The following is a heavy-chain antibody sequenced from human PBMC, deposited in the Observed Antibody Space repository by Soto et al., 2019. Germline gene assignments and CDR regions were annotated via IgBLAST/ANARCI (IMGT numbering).Heavy chain of an antibody. CDR1: GGSISSGDYY. J-gene: IGHJ4*02. D-gene: IGHD3-10*01. Sequence: SETLSLTCTVSGGSISSGDYYWSWIRQPPGKGLEWIGYIYYSGSTYYNPSLKSRVTISVDTSKNQFSLKLSPVTAADTAVYYCARDRRRSGPLDYWGQGTLVTVSS. CDR3: ARDRRRSGPLDY. CDR2: IYYSGST. V-gene: IGHV4-30-4*01.